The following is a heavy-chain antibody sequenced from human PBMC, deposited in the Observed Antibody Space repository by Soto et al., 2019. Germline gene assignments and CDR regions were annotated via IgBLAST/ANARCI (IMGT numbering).Heavy chain of an antibody. CDR3: ATLWFGESPY. J-gene: IGHJ4*02. D-gene: IGHD3-10*01. CDR1: GGSISSSYY. Sequence: QLQLQESGPGLVKPSETLSLTCTVSGGSISSSYYWGWIRQPPGKGLEWIGSIYYSGSTYYNPSLKSRVTISVDPSNNQFSLKLSSVTAPAPAVYYCATLWFGESPYWGQGTLVTVSS. CDR2: IYYSGST. V-gene: IGHV4-39*01.